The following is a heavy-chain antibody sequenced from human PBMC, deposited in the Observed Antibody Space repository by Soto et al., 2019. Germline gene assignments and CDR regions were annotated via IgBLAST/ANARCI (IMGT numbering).Heavy chain of an antibody. D-gene: IGHD6-13*01. J-gene: IGHJ4*02. CDR1: GFTFSSYS. V-gene: IGHV3-48*02. CDR3: ASIFSIAAVPANDY. Sequence: GGSLRLSCAASGFTFSSYSMNWVRQAPGKGLEWVSYISSSSSTIYYADSVKGRFTISRDNAKNSLYLQMNSLRDEDTAVYYCASIFSIAAVPANDYWGQGTLVTVSS. CDR2: ISSSSSTI.